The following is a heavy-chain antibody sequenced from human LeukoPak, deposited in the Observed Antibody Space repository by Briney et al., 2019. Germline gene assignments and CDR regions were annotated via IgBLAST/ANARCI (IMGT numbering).Heavy chain of an antibody. CDR3: ANTPPYYHNDGRGQPVNLDY. CDR1: GFTVSDKY. Sequence: GGSLRLSCAASGFTVSDKYMSWVRQAPGKGLEWVSVIYSGGSSYYVDSVKGRFTISRDSSKNTLYLQMNSLRLEDTAVYYCANTPPYYHNDGRGQPVNLDYWGQGTMVTVSS. J-gene: IGHJ4*02. D-gene: IGHD3-22*01. V-gene: IGHV3-66*01. CDR2: IYSGGSS.